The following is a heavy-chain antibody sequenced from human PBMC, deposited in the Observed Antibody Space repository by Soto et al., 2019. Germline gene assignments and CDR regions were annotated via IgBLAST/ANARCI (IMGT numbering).Heavy chain of an antibody. D-gene: IGHD3-22*01. V-gene: IGHV1-69*12. Sequence: QVQLVQSGAEVKKPGSSVKVSCKASGGTFSTYAITWVRQAPGQGLEWMGGIIPIFVTAHYAQRFQGRVTITADESTSTAYMELSSLRSEDTAVYSCARALEEYYYDSSGYYSAHWGQGTLVTVSS. J-gene: IGHJ4*02. CDR3: ARALEEYYYDSSGYYSAH. CDR1: GGTFSTYA. CDR2: IIPIFVTA.